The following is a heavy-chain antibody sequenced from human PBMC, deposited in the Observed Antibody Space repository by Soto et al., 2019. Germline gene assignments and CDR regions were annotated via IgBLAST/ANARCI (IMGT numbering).Heavy chain of an antibody. J-gene: IGHJ6*02. CDR2: IYHSGSA. CDR3: ARAHYGDYGYGMDV. V-gene: IGHV4-30-2*01. D-gene: IGHD4-17*01. Sequence: QLQLQESGSGLVKPSQTLSLTCAVSGGSISSGGYSWTWIRQPPGKGLEWIGYIYHSGSAYYNPSLKSRVTISVDRSKNQFSLKLSSVTAADTAVYYCARAHYGDYGYGMDVWGQGTTVTVSS. CDR1: GGSISSGGYS.